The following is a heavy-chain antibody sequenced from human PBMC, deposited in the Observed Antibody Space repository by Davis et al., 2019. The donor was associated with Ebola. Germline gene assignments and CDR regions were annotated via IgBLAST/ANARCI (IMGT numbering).Heavy chain of an antibody. CDR1: GFTFSSYG. J-gene: IGHJ6*04. V-gene: IGHV3-33*01. D-gene: IGHD4-17*01. Sequence: PGGSLRLSCAASGFTFSSYGMHFFVPSPFKGLEWVAVRGYEGSNKYYADSVKGRFTISRDNSKNTLYRQRNSLRAEETEGYYCARDDGDVLYYGMDVWGKGTTGTVSS. CDR2: RGYEGSNK. CDR3: ARDDGDVLYYGMDV.